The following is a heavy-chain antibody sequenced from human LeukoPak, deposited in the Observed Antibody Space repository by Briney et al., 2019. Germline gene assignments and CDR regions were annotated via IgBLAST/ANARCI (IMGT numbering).Heavy chain of an antibody. D-gene: IGHD5-12*01. CDR2: ISPYNGNT. CDR1: GYTFSNYG. V-gene: IGHV1-18*01. Sequence: ASVKVSCKASGYTFSNYGISWVRQAPGQGLEWMGWISPYNGNTNYAQKLQGRVSMTTDTSTSTVYMELSSLRSEDTAVYYCARVLGAYSDYEGLKYWGQGTLVTVSS. J-gene: IGHJ4*02. CDR3: ARVLGAYSDYEGLKY.